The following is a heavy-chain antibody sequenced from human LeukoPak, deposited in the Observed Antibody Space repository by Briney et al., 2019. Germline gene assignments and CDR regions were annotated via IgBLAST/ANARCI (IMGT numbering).Heavy chain of an antibody. V-gene: IGHV1-8*01. CDR2: MNPNSGNT. CDR3: ARGTMVRGVTTRVGYRQGDY. D-gene: IGHD3-10*01. CDR1: GYTFTNYD. J-gene: IGHJ4*02. Sequence: ASVKVPCKAPGYTFTNYDINLVRQATGQGLDWMGWMNPNSGNTGYAQKFQGRGTVTRNTSISTAYMELSSLRYEDTAVYYCARGTMVRGVTTRVGYRQGDYRGQGTLVTVSS.